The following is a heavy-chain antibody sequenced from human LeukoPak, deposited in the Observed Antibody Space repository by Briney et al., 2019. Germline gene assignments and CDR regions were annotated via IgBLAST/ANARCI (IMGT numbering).Heavy chain of an antibody. CDR1: GGSISSGGYY. CDR2: IYHSGST. CDR3: ARLLYGDLRPDY. J-gene: IGHJ4*02. V-gene: IGHV4-30-2*01. D-gene: IGHD4-17*01. Sequence: SETLSLTCTVSGGSISSGGYYWSWIRQPPGKGLEWIGYIYHSGSTYYNPSLKSRVTISVDTSKNQFSLKLSSVTAADTAVYYCARLLYGDLRPDYWGQGTLVTVSS.